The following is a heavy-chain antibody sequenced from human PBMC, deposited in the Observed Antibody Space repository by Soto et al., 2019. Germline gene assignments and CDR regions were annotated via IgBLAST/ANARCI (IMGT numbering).Heavy chain of an antibody. V-gene: IGHV2-5*02. CDR1: GFSLSTTGVG. J-gene: IGHJ4*02. CDR2: IYWDNDK. Sequence: QITLKESGPTLVKPTQTLTLTCSFSGFSLSTTGVGVGWIRQSPGKALEWLAIIYWDNDKRYSLSLKSRVTITKDTSKNQVVLMVTNMDPVDTGTYYCARSLWFAELHWGQGALVPVSS. CDR3: ARSLWFAELH. D-gene: IGHD3-10*01.